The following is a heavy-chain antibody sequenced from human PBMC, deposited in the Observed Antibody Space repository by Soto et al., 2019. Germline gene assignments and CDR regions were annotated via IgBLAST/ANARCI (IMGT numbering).Heavy chain of an antibody. CDR2: IKQDGSEK. V-gene: IGHV3-7*01. Sequence: EVQLVESGGGLVQPGGSLRLSCAASGFTFSSYWMSWVRQAPGKGLEWVANIKQDGSEKYYVDSVKGRFTISRDNAKNSLYLQMNSLRAEDTAVYYCARDDIVVVGAATPFYYYGMDVWGQGTTVTVSS. CDR3: ARDDIVVVGAATPFYYYGMDV. D-gene: IGHD2-15*01. J-gene: IGHJ6*02. CDR1: GFTFSSYW.